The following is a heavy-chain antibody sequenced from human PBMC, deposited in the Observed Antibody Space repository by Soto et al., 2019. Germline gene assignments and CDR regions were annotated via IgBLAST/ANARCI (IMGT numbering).Heavy chain of an antibody. J-gene: IGHJ4*02. CDR2: IYTSGST. CDR3: ARLQGISLIALE. CDR1: GCSISSYY. Sequence: SETLSLTCTVSGCSISSYYWSRIRHPAGQGLEWIGRIYTSGSTNYNPSLKSRVTMSVDTSKNQFSLKLSSLTAADTAMYYYARLQGISLIALEWGQGTLVTVSS. V-gene: IGHV4-4*07. D-gene: IGHD6-19*01.